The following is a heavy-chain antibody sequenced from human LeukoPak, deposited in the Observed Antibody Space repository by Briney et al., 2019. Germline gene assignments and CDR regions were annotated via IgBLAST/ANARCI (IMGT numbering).Heavy chain of an antibody. V-gene: IGHV4-59*08. J-gene: IGHJ4*02. CDR2: IYYSGST. D-gene: IGHD6-13*01. CDR3: ARHFTIAAHFDY. Sequence: SETLSLTCTVSGGSISSYYWSWIRQPPGKGLEWIGYIYYSGSTNYNPSLKSRVTISVDTSKNQFSLKLSSVTAADTAVYYCARHFTIAAHFDYWGRGTLVTVSS. CDR1: GGSISSYY.